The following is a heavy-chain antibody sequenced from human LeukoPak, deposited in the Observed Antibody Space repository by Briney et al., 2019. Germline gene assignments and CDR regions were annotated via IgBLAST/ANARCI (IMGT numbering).Heavy chain of an antibody. D-gene: IGHD5-12*01. Sequence: GGSLRLSCAASGFTFSSYSMNWVRQAPGKGLEWVSSISSSSSYIYYADSVKGRFTISRDNAKNSLYLQMNSLRAEDTAVYYCARDKWPQNIPHAFDIWGQGTMVTVSS. CDR2: ISSSSSYI. CDR3: ARDKWPQNIPHAFDI. CDR1: GFTFSSYS. J-gene: IGHJ3*02. V-gene: IGHV3-21*01.